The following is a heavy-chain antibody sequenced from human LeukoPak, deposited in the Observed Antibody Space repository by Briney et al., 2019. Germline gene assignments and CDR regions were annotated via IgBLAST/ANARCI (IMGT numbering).Heavy chain of an antibody. CDR2: IFGAGKNTT. V-gene: IGHV3-23*03. CDR3: AKRNTMIRGGPSFDY. J-gene: IGHJ4*02. D-gene: IGHD3-10*01. CDR1: GFSFSNYA. Sequence: GVLRLSCAASGFSFSNYAMNWVRQAPGKGLEWVSIIFGAGKNTTYYADSVKGRFTVSRDNSKNTLYLQMTNLRPEDTAKYYCAKRNTMIRGGPSFDYWGQGILVAVSS.